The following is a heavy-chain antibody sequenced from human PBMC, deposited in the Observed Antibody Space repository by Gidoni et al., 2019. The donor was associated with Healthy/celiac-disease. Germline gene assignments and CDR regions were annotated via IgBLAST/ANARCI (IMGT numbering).Heavy chain of an antibody. J-gene: IGHJ3*02. Sequence: QVQLVQSGDEVKKPGASVKVSCKASGDTFTSYDINWVRQATGQGLEWMGWMNPNSCNTGYAQKFQGRVTMTRNTSISTAYMELSSLRSEDTAVYYCARAIAARPPNDAFDIWGQGTMVTVSS. D-gene: IGHD6-6*01. CDR3: ARAIAARPPNDAFDI. V-gene: IGHV1-8*01. CDR1: GDTFTSYD. CDR2: MNPNSCNT.